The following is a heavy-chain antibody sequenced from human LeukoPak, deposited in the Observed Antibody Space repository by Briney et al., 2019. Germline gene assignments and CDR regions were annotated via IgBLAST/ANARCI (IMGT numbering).Heavy chain of an antibody. V-gene: IGHV3-53*01. CDR2: ISSSGIT. CDR1: GFTVSSNY. CDR3: AKDHGALAPNGY. J-gene: IGHJ4*02. D-gene: IGHD2-8*01. Sequence: PGGSLRLSCAASGFTVSSNYMSWVRQAPGKGLEWVSVISSSGITYSADSVKGRFTISRDNSKNMVCLQMNSLRAEDTAVYYCAKDHGALAPNGYWGQGTLVAVSS.